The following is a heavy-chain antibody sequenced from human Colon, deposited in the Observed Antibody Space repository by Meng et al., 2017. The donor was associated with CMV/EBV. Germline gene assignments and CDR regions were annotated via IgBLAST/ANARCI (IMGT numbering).Heavy chain of an antibody. CDR2: ISSSSSYI. CDR3: ARDWPQREGMDV. J-gene: IGHJ6*02. V-gene: IGHV3-21*01. CDR1: GFTFSSYS. D-gene: IGHD6-25*01. Sequence: GESLKISCAASGFTFSSYSMNWVRQAPGKGLEWVSFISSSSSYIAYADSVKGRFTISRDNAQNSLYLQMNSLSAEDTAVYYCARDWPQREGMDVWGQGTTVTVSS.